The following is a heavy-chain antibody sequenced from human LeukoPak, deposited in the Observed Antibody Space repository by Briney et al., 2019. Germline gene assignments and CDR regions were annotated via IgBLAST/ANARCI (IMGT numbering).Heavy chain of an antibody. J-gene: IGHJ6*02. CDR2: TSSSGSTI. V-gene: IGHV3-48*03. CDR1: GFTFSSYE. Sequence: GGSLRLSCAASGFTFSSYEMNWVRQAPGKGLEWVSYTSSSGSTIYYADSVKGRFTISRDDAKNSLYLQMNSLRAEDTAVYYCARGNYYDSPSMDVWGQGTTVTVSS. D-gene: IGHD3-22*01. CDR3: ARGNYYDSPSMDV.